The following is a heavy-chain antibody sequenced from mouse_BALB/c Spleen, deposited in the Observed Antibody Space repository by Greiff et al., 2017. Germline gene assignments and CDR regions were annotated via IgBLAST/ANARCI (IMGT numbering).Heavy chain of an antibody. CDR3: AADSYRYEGYARDY. Sequence: EVKLMESGGGLVQPGGSRKLSCAASGFTFSSFGMHWVRQAPEKGLEWVAYISSGSSTIYYADTVKGRFTISRDNPKNTLLLQMTSLRSEDTAMYDCAADSYRYEGYARDYWGQGTSVTVSS. J-gene: IGHJ4*01. V-gene: IGHV5-17*02. CDR1: GFTFSSFG. D-gene: IGHD2-14*01. CDR2: ISSGSSTI.